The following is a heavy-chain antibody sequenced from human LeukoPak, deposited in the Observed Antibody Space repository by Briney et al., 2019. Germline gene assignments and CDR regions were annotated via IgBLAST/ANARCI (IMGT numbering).Heavy chain of an antibody. Sequence: GASVKVSCKVPGYTLSDLSMHWVRQAPGKGLEWMGGFDPGDGETIYTQKFQGRVTMTEDTSTDTAYMELSSLRSEDTAVYYCAAGGVYDLFDYWGQGTLVTVSS. CDR3: AAGGVYDLFDY. CDR2: FDPGDGET. J-gene: IGHJ4*02. CDR1: GYTLSDLS. V-gene: IGHV1-24*01. D-gene: IGHD5/OR15-5a*01.